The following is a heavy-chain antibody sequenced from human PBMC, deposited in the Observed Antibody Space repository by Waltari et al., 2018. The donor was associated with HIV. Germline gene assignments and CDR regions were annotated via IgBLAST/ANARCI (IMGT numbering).Heavy chain of an antibody. D-gene: IGHD3-10*01. CDR2: IYYSGST. V-gene: IGHV4-39*01. CDR1: GGSISSSSYY. J-gene: IGHJ6*02. Sequence: QLQLQESGPGLVKPSETLSLTCTVSGGSISSSSYYWGWIRQPPGKGLEWIGSIYYSGSTYYNPSLKSRVTISVDTSKNQFSLKLSSVTAADTAVYYCARRKGKEGGYYGMDVWGQGTTVTVSS. CDR3: ARRKGKEGGYYGMDV.